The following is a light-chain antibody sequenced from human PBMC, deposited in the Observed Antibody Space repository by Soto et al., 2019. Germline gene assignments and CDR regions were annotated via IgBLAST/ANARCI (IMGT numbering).Light chain of an antibody. CDR2: EKY. CDR3: QQYSAHPRP. V-gene: IGKV1-9*01. Sequence: DIQLTQSPSVLSASVGDRVSISCRASQDIAHNLNWYQQKPGRAPKLLIFEKYTLLYGVPSRFSGSGSGTEFTLTISSLQPEDFATYFCQQYSAHPRPFGGGTRVEIK. J-gene: IGKJ4*01. CDR1: QDIAHN.